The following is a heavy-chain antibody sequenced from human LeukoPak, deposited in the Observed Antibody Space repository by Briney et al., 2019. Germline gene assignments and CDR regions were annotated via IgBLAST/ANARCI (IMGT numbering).Heavy chain of an antibody. V-gene: IGHV4-59*08. CDR3: ARQPAGTAAFDI. CDR2: IYYSGST. Sequence: PSETLSLTCTVSGGSISSYYWSWIRQPPGKGLEWIGYIYYSGSTNYNPSLKSRVTISVDTSKNQFSLMLTSVTAADTAVYYCARQPAGTAAFDIWVQGTVVTVSS. D-gene: IGHD1-14*01. CDR1: GGSISSYY. J-gene: IGHJ3*02.